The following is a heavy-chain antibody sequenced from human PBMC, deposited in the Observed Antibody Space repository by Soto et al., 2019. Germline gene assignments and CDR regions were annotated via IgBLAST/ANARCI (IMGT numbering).Heavy chain of an antibody. J-gene: IGHJ6*02. D-gene: IGHD6-6*01. V-gene: IGHV3-30*18. Sequence: GGSLRLSCSASGFTFSSYGLPCVRQDPGKGLEWLAVRSYDGSNKYYADSVKGRFTISGDNPKNTLYLQMNSLRAEDTAVYYRPNEPYTSSSCYDCYAMDVSGQGTTVTVSS. CDR2: RSYDGSNK. CDR3: PNEPYTSSSCYDCYAMDV. CDR1: GFTFSSYG.